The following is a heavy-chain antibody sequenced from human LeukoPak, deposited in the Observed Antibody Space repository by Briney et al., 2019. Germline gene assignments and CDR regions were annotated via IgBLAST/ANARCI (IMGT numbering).Heavy chain of an antibody. CDR2: IWYDGSNK. J-gene: IGHJ4*02. CDR1: GFTFSSYG. CDR3: ARRGSGTDY. Sequence: PGGSLRLSCAASGFTFSSYGMHWVRQAPGKGLEWVAVIWYDGSNKYYADSVKGRFTISRDNAKNSLYLQMNSLRAEDTAVYYCARRGSGTDYWGQGTLVTVSS. D-gene: IGHD3-3*01. V-gene: IGHV3-33*01.